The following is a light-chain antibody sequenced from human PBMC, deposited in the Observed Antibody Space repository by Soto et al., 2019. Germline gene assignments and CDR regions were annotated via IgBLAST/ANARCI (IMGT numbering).Light chain of an antibody. CDR1: QGIRNY. Sequence: IQLTQSPSSLSASVGDRVTITCRASQGIRNYLAWYQQKPGKAPNLLIYLASTLQGGVPSRFSGSGSGTDFSLTISSLQPEDVATYYCQYLNSFPITFGAGTKVDIK. J-gene: IGKJ4*01. V-gene: IGKV1-9*01. CDR2: LAS. CDR3: QYLNSFPIT.